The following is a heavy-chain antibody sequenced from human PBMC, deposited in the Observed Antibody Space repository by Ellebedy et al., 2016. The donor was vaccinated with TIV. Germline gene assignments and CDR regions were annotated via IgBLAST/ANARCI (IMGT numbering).Heavy chain of an antibody. CDR3: ARVPLPGMADY. Sequence: ASVKVSXXASGYTFSTSGISWVRQAPGQGLEWMGWISVYNGKTNYAQKLQGRVTMTTDTSTSTVYMELRSLRSDDTAVYYCARVPLPGMADYWGQGTLVIVSS. J-gene: IGHJ4*02. CDR1: GYTFSTSG. D-gene: IGHD1-1*01. CDR2: ISVYNGKT. V-gene: IGHV1-18*01.